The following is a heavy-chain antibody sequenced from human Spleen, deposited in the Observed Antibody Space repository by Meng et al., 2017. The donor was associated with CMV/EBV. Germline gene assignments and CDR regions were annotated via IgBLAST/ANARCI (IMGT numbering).Heavy chain of an antibody. CDR1: GYTFTGCY. Sequence: ASVKVSCKASGYTFTGCYMHWVRQAPGQGLEWMGWINPNSGGTNYAQKFQGRVTMTRDTSISTAYMELSRLRSDDTAVYYCARLPDILTGYFMDVWVQGTTVTVSS. J-gene: IGHJ6*02. CDR3: ARLPDILTGYFMDV. CDR2: INPNSGGT. D-gene: IGHD3-9*01. V-gene: IGHV1-2*02.